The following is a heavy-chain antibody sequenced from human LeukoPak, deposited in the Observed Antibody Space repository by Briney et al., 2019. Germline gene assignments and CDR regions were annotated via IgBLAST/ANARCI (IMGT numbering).Heavy chain of an antibody. CDR1: GLPSVTFV. Sequence: PGGSRRPSWPASGLPSVTFVIHWVRQPPARGREGVAFLSYDGSNKYYADSVKGRFTISRDNSKNTLYLQMNSLRAEDTAVYYCARVLDTAMVYYGMDVWAKGPRSPSP. D-gene: IGHD5-18*01. CDR3: ARVLDTAMVYYGMDV. CDR2: LSYDGSNK. J-gene: IGHJ6*02. V-gene: IGHV3-30-3*01.